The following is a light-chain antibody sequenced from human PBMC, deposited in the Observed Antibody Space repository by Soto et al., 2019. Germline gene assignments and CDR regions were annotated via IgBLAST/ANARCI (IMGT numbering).Light chain of an antibody. CDR1: SSDVGGYDY. Sequence: QSALTQPRSVSGSPGQSVTISCTGTSSDVGGYDYVSWYLQYPGKAPKVIIFEGTKRPSGVSDRFSGSKSGNTASLTISGLQTEDEADYYCCSYAGSRTYVFGPGTKLTVL. J-gene: IGLJ1*01. CDR2: EGT. V-gene: IGLV2-11*01. CDR3: CSYAGSRTYV.